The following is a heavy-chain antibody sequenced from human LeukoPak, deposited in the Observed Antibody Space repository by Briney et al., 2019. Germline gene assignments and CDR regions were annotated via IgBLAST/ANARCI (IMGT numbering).Heavy chain of an antibody. D-gene: IGHD2-21*01. Sequence: GGSLRLSCVASGFVFNTYWIYWVRQAPGKGREWVATINQDGTETRYVDSVKGRFTISRDNAKSSVCLQMNSLRVEDTAVFYCAHAYLWGQGTMVTVSS. V-gene: IGHV3-7*01. J-gene: IGHJ3*01. CDR3: AHAYL. CDR2: INQDGTET. CDR1: GFVFNTYW.